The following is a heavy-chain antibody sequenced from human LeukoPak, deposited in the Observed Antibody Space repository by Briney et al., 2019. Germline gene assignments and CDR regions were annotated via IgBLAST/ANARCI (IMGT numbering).Heavy chain of an antibody. V-gene: IGHV4-39*07. CDR3: ARSCGGDCPYYFDY. D-gene: IGHD2-21*02. Sequence: SETLSLTCTVSGGSISSSSYYWGWIRQPPGKRLEWIGSIYYSGSTYYNPSLKSRVTISVDTSKNQFSLKLSSVTAADTAVYYCARSCGGDCPYYFDYWGQGTLVTVSS. CDR2: IYYSGST. J-gene: IGHJ4*02. CDR1: GGSISSSSYY.